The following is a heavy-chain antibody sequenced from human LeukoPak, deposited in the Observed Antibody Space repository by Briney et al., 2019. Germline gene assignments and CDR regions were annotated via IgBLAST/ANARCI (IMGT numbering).Heavy chain of an antibody. CDR1: AGSISSSGYY. V-gene: IGHV4-39*01. Sequence: SATLSLTCTVSAGSISSSGYYWGWIRQPPGKGLQWIGSIYFSGTTYYSPSLKGRVAISVDAPKNQFSLKLTSVTAADTAVYYCVRTYYYDTSGSYQGVYYFDSWGQGTLVTVPT. CDR3: VRTYYYDTSGSYQGVYYFDS. D-gene: IGHD3-22*01. CDR2: IYFSGTT. J-gene: IGHJ4*02.